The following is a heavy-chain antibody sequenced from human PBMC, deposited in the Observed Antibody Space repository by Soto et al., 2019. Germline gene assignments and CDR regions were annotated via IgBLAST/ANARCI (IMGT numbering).Heavy chain of an antibody. J-gene: IGHJ2*01. Sequence: QVQLVQSGAEVKKPGASVKVSCKASGYTFTSYGISWVRQAPGQGLEWMGWISAYNGNTNYAQKLQGRVTMTTDTSKSTAYMELRSLSSDDTAVYYCARDTPYVDYQTTYWYFDLWGRGTLVTGSS. V-gene: IGHV1-18*01. CDR2: ISAYNGNT. CDR3: ARDTPYVDYQTTYWYFDL. D-gene: IGHD4-17*01. CDR1: GYTFTSYG.